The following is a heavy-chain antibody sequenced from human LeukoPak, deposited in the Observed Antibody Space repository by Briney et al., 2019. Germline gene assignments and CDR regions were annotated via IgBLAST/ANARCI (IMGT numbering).Heavy chain of an antibody. CDR3: AGAKNHCSSTSCYEGLDY. D-gene: IGHD2-2*01. Sequence: SETLSLTCTVSGYSISSGYYWGWIRQPPGKGLEWIGSIYHSGSTYYNPSLKSRVTISIDTSKNQFSLKLSSVTAADTAVYYCAGAKNHCSSTSCYEGLDYWGQGTLVTVSS. V-gene: IGHV4-38-2*02. CDR1: GYSISSGYY. J-gene: IGHJ4*02. CDR2: IYHSGST.